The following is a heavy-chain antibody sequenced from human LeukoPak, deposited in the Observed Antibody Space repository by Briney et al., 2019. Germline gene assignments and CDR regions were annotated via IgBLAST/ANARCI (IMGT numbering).Heavy chain of an antibody. V-gene: IGHV1-46*01. CDR3: ARDGLYCTNGVCSSDI. J-gene: IGHJ3*02. Sequence: EASVKVSCKASGYTFTSYDINWVRQAPGQGLEWMGKINPSSGGTGYAQKFQGRVTMTRDTSTSTVYMELTSLRSEDTAVYYCARDGLYCTNGVCSSDIWSQGTLVTVSS. D-gene: IGHD2-8*01. CDR2: INPSSGGT. CDR1: GYTFTSYD.